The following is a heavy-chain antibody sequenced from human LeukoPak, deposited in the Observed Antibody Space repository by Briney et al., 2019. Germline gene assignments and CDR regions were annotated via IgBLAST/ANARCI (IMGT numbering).Heavy chain of an antibody. CDR1: GFTFSSYW. CDR2: INSDGSST. Sequence: GGSLRLSCAASGFTFSSYWLHWVRQAPGKGLVWVSRINSDGSSTSYADSVKGRFTISRDNAKNTLYLQMNSLRAEDTAVYYCAMMRYYDSSGYYNYWGQGTLVTVSS. J-gene: IGHJ4*02. V-gene: IGHV3-74*01. D-gene: IGHD3-22*01. CDR3: AMMRYYDSSGYYNY.